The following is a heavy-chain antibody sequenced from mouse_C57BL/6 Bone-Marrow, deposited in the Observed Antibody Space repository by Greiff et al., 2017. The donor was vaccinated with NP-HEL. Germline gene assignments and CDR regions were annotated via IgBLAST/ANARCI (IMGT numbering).Heavy chain of an antibody. CDR1: GYAFTNYL. CDR2: INPGSGGT. V-gene: IGHV1-54*01. D-gene: IGHD2-1*01. CDR3: ARSDGNYGFAY. Sequence: QVQLQQSGAELVRPGTSVKVSCKASGYAFTNYLIEWVKQRPGQGLEWIGVINPGSGGTNYNEKFKGKATLTADKSSSTAYLQLSSLTSEDSAVYFCARSDGNYGFAYWGQGTLVTVSA. J-gene: IGHJ3*01.